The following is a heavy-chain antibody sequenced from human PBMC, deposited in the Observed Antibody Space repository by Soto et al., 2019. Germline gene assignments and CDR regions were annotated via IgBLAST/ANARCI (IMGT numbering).Heavy chain of an antibody. CDR3: ASSYTLNYGMDV. CDR1: GYSFTSYW. CDR2: IDPSDSYT. Sequence: GESLKISCQGSGYSFTSYWISWVRQMPGKGLEWMGRIDPSDSYTNYSPSFQGHVTISADKSISTAYLQWSSLKASDTAMYYCASSYTLNYGMDVWGQGTTVTVSS. J-gene: IGHJ6*02. V-gene: IGHV5-10-1*01. D-gene: IGHD3-16*02.